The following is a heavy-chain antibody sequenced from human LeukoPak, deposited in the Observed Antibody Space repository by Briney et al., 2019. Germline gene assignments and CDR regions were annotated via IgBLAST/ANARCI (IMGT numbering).Heavy chain of an antibody. CDR2: VDPEDGET. D-gene: IGHD3-16*01. J-gene: IGHJ4*02. CDR3: ATSYTTGNDY. V-gene: IGHV1-69-2*01. CDR1: GYTFTDYY. Sequence: ASVKVSCKSSGYTFTDYYVHWVRQAPGKGLEWMGLVDPEDGETIYAEKFQGRVTITADTSTDTAYMELSSLRSEDTAVYYCATSYTTGNDYWGQGTLVTVSS.